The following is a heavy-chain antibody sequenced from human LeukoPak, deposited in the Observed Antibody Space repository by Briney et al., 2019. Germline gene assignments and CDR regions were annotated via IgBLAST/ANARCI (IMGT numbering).Heavy chain of an antibody. V-gene: IGHV3-21*06. D-gene: IGHD1-1*01. CDR3: VRDSEGYHSYYFDL. Sequence: PGGSLRLSCAASGFTFETYSMNWVRQAPGKGLEWFSSMSDSGTFLYYADSVKGRFTISRDNAKNSLHLQMNSLRADDTAIYYCVRDSEGYHSYYFDLWGQGTLVTVSS. J-gene: IGHJ4*02. CDR2: MSDSGTFL. CDR1: GFTFETYS.